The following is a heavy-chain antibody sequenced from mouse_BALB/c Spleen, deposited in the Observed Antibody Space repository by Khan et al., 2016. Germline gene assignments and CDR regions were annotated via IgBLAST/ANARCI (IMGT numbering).Heavy chain of an antibody. Sequence: EVQLQESGPSLVKPSQTLSLTCSVTGDSITSGYWHWIRKFPGNKLEYMGYISYSGSTYYNPSPKSRISITRDTSKNQYYLQLNSVTTEDTATYYCARYYSHIYCYFDVWGAGTTVTVSS. D-gene: IGHD2-12*01. CDR3: ARYYSHIYCYFDV. CDR1: GDSITSGY. V-gene: IGHV3-8*02. CDR2: ISYSGST. J-gene: IGHJ1*01.